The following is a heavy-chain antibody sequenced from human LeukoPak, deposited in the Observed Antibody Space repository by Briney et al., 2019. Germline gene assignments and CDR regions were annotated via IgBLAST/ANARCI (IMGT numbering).Heavy chain of an antibody. CDR2: ISSNGGST. CDR1: GFTFRSYA. Sequence: GGSLRLSCSASGFTFRSYAIYWVRQAPGKGLEYVSAISSNGGSTYYADSVKGRFTISRDNSKNTLYLQMSSLRAEDTAVYYCVKDRLRYFGDWFDPWGQGTLVTVSS. V-gene: IGHV3-64D*06. D-gene: IGHD3-9*01. J-gene: IGHJ5*02. CDR3: VKDRLRYFGDWFDP.